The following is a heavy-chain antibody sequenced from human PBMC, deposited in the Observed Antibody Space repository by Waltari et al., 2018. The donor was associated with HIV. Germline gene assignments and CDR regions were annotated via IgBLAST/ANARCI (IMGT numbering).Heavy chain of an antibody. Sequence: QVQLQESGPGLVKPSETLSLTCTVSGYSISRGYYWGWTRQPPGKGLEWIGSMYHSGSTYYNPSLKSRVTMSVDTSKNQFSLKLSSVTAADTAVYYCARRSGEYWYFDLWGRGTLVTVSS. V-gene: IGHV4-38-2*02. CDR1: GYSISRGYY. CDR3: ARRSGEYWYFDL. CDR2: MYHSGST. D-gene: IGHD7-27*01. J-gene: IGHJ2*01.